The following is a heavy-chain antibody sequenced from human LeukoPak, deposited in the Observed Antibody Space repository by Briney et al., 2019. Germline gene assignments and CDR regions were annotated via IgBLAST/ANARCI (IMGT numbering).Heavy chain of an antibody. CDR1: GFTFDDYA. CDR2: ISWNSGSI. V-gene: IGHV3-9*01. CDR3: ARGAAAGPTFFDY. J-gene: IGHJ4*02. Sequence: PGGSLRLSCAASGFTFDDYAMHWVRQAPGKGLVWVSGISWNSGSIGYADSVKGRFTISRDNAKNSLYLQMNSLRAEDTALYYCARGAAAGPTFFDYWGQGTLVTVSS. D-gene: IGHD6-13*01.